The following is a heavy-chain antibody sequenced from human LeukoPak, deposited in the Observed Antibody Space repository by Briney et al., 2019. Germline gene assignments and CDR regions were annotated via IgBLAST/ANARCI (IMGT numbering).Heavy chain of an antibody. CDR1: GFTFSNYA. D-gene: IGHD2-8*01. CDR3: ARAGYCTTATCYYRGIDF. J-gene: IGHJ4*02. V-gene: IGHV3-30*01. Sequence: GGSLRLSCAASGFTFSNYAVHWVRQAPGKGLEWVAVISYDGTDKYYADSVKGRFTISRDTSNNTLYLQMNSLRAEDTAVYYCARAGYCTTATCYYRGIDFWGQGTLVTVSS. CDR2: ISYDGTDK.